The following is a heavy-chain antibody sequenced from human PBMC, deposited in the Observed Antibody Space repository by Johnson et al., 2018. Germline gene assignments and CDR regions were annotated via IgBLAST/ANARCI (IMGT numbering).Heavy chain of an antibody. CDR2: IKSIVYGGTT. CDR1: GFTFSSAW. V-gene: IGHV3-15*07. CDR3: TSDVPIYPAQVDY. Sequence: VQLVESGGGLVKSGGSLRLSCAASGFTFSSAWMSWVRQAPGKGLEWVARIKSIVYGGTTDYAAPVKGRFSISRDDSKNTLYLQMNSLKTEDTGVYYCTSDVPIYPAQVDYWGHGTLVTVSS. D-gene: IGHD2-2*01. J-gene: IGHJ4*01.